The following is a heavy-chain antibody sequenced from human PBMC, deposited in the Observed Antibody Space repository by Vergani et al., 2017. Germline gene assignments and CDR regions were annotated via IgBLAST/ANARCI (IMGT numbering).Heavy chain of an antibody. J-gene: IGHJ3*02. D-gene: IGHD2-2*01. Sequence: QVQLVQSGAEVKKPGSSVKVSCKASGGTFSSYAISWVRQAPGQGLEWMGGIIPIFGTANYGQKFQCRVTITADESTSTAYMELSSLRSEDTAVYYCARPYCSSTSCYDAFDIWGQGTMVTVSS. V-gene: IGHV1-69*01. CDR1: GGTFSSYA. CDR2: IIPIFGTA. CDR3: ARPYCSSTSCYDAFDI.